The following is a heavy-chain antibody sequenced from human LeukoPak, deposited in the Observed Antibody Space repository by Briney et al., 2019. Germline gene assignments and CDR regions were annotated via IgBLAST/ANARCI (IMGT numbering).Heavy chain of an antibody. CDR1: GFTFSSYS. CDR3: ARRAFTIFGVAHWYFDL. D-gene: IGHD3-3*01. CDR2: ISSSSSYI. V-gene: IGHV3-21*01. Sequence: GGSLRLSCAASGFTFSSYSMNWVRQAPGKGLEWVSSISSSSSYIYYADSVKGRFTISRDNAKNSLYLQMNSLRAEDTAVYYCARRAFTIFGVAHWYFDLWGRGTLVTVSS. J-gene: IGHJ2*01.